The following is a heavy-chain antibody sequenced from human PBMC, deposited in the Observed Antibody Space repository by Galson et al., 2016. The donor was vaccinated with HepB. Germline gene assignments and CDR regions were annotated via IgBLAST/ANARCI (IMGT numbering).Heavy chain of an antibody. CDR1: GFAFSSHW. V-gene: IGHV3-74*01. D-gene: IGHD3-10*01. CDR3: HVWFGESRYGVDV. J-gene: IGHJ6*02. Sequence: SLRLSCAASGFAFSSHWMTWVRQAPGKGLVWVSRISSEGSKTTYADSVKGRFTISRDNAKNTLSLQMNSLSVEDTAVYYCHVWFGESRYGVDVWGQGTTVTVSS. CDR2: ISSEGSKT.